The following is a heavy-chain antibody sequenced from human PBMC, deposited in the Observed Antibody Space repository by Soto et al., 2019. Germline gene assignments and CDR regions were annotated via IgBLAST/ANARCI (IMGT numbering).Heavy chain of an antibody. V-gene: IGHV3-23*01. CDR1: GFTFSSYS. J-gene: IGHJ4*02. D-gene: IGHD3-10*01. CDR2: VSANGQGI. CDR3: AKDRHYPRDYFNY. Sequence: EVQLLESGGGLVQPGGSLRLSCAASGFTFSSYSISWVRQAPGKGLEGVSAVSANGQGIYYADSVRGRFTIARDNSKNTVFLHMDSLSAEDTAVYYCAKDRHYPRDYFNYWGQGNLVTVSS.